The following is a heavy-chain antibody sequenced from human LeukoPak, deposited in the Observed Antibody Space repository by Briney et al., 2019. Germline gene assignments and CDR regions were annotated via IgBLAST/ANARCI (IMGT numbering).Heavy chain of an antibody. V-gene: IGHV4-34*01. D-gene: IGHD6-13*01. CDR3: PRSPGYSSSWYYYYFAY. Sequence: SETLSLTCAVYGESFSGYYWGWIRQPPGKGLEWIGEINHSGSTNYNPSRKSRVTISVDTSKNQFSLKLSSVTAADTAVYYCPRSPGYSSSWYYYYFAYWGQGTLVTVSS. J-gene: IGHJ4*02. CDR1: GESFSGYY. CDR2: INHSGST.